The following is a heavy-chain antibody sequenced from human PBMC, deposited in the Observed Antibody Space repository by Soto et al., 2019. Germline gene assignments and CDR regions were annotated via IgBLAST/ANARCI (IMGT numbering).Heavy chain of an antibody. D-gene: IGHD3-22*01. CDR1: GYSFTSYW. CDR2: IYPGDSDT. V-gene: IGHV5-51*01. J-gene: IGHJ6*02. Sequence: GXSLKISCKRSGYSFTSYWIGWVRQMPGKGLEWMGIIYPGDSDTRYSPSFQGQVTISADKSISTTYLQWSSLKASDTAMYYCARHPRSGYYKTHGMDVWGQGTTVTVSS. CDR3: ARHPRSGYYKTHGMDV.